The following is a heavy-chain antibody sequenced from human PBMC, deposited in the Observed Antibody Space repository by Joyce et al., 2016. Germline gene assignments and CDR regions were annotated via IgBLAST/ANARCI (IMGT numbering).Heavy chain of an antibody. J-gene: IGHJ5*02. Sequence: QVQLQQWGGGLLKPSETLSLTCAVYGGSFSGYYWSWIRQPPGKGLEWIGEVNHSGSTRYEESRKSRVTISVDTSKNQLSLNLTSVTAADTAVYFCARGLVVTGNRVRGYNYGYSSWGQGTLVTVSS. CDR3: ARGLVVTGNRVRGYNYGYSS. D-gene: IGHD5-18*01. CDR2: VNHSGST. V-gene: IGHV4-34*02. CDR1: GGSFSGYY.